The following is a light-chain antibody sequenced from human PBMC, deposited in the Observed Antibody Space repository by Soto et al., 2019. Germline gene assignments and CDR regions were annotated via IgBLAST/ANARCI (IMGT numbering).Light chain of an antibody. CDR1: SSDVGGYNY. Sequence: QSALTQPASVSGSPGQSITVSCTGTSSDVGGYNYVSWYQQDTGKAPKLMIYDVNNRPSGVSNRFSGSKSGNTASLTISGLQAEDEAYYYCSSYTSSSTLAVFGGGTKLTVL. CDR2: DVN. J-gene: IGLJ2*01. CDR3: SSYTSSSTLAV. V-gene: IGLV2-14*01.